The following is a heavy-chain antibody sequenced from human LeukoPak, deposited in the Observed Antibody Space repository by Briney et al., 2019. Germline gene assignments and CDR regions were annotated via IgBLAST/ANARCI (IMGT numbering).Heavy chain of an antibody. CDR3: ARDCDTSTCYDY. CDR2: IKQDGSEK. J-gene: IGHJ4*02. V-gene: IGHV3-7*01. Sequence: PGGSLRLSCVASGFTFSNYWMAWVRLAPGKGLQWVANIKQDGSEKYHVESVRGRFTISRDNAKNLLYLQMNSLRAQDTAVYYCARDCDTSTCYDYWGQGTLVTVSS. CDR1: GFTFSNYW. D-gene: IGHD3-22*01.